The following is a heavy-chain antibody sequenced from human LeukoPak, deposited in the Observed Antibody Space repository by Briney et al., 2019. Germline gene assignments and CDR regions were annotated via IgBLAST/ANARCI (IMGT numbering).Heavy chain of an antibody. CDR3: ARSITMIVVVPFDY. CDR1: GFTFSSYS. V-gene: IGHV3-48*01. J-gene: IGHJ4*02. D-gene: IGHD3-22*01. Sequence: GGSLRLSCAASGFTFSSYSMNWVRQTPGKGLEWVSYISSSSSTIYYADSVKGRFTISRDNAKDSLYLQMNSLRAEDTAVYYCARSITMIVVVPFDYWGQGTLVTVSS. CDR2: ISSSSSTI.